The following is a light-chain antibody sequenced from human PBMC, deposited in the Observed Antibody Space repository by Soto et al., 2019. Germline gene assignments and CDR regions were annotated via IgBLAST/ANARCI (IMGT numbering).Light chain of an antibody. CDR1: QRISSW. CDR3: QQNKNNHQT. V-gene: IGKV1-5*03. J-gene: IGKJ1*01. Sequence: DIQMTQSPSTLSASVGDRVTITCRASQRISSWLAWYQQKPGKAPKLLIYKASSLESGAPSRFICSGNEKEFPHNISSLEPDDFPTYPCQQNKNNHQTFGQATKEEIK. CDR2: KAS.